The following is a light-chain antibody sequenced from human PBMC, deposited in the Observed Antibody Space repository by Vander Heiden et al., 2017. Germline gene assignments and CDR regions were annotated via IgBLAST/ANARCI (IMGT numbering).Light chain of an antibody. CDR3: QQYNSYSRT. CDR2: KAS. V-gene: IGKV1-5*03. CDR1: QSSGSW. J-gene: IGKJ1*01. Sequence: DIQMTQSPSTLSASVGDSVLITCRASQSSGSWLAWYQQKPGKAPNLLIYKASSLEGGVPSRFSGSGSGTEFTLTISSLEPDDFATYYCQQYNSYSRTFGQGTKVEIK.